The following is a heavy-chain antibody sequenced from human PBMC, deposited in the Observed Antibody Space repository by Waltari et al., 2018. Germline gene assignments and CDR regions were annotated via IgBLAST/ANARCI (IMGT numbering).Heavy chain of an antibody. CDR3: ARDDSSSNYYYYGMDV. CDR2: INPNSGGT. V-gene: IGHV1-2*02. Sequence: QVQLVQSGAEVKKPGASVKVSCKASGYTFTGYYMHWVRQAPGQGLEWMGWINPNSGGTNYAKKFQGRVTMTRDTSISTAYMELSRLRSDDTAVYYCARDDSSSNYYYYGMDVWGQGTTVTVSS. D-gene: IGHD6-6*01. J-gene: IGHJ6*02. CDR1: GYTFTGYY.